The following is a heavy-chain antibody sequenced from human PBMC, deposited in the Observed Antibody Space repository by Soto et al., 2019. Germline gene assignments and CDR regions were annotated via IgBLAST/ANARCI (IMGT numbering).Heavy chain of an antibody. J-gene: IGHJ4*02. CDR2: SRDKAHSYTT. CDR3: ARNLASGEGYTFDY. Sequence: EVQLVESGGGLVQPGGSLRLSCEVSAFTFSDHFIDWVRQAPGEGLEWVGRSRDKAHSYTTEYAASVKGSFTISSDDSRNSLYLKMNRLKTEDTAVYNCARNLASGEGYTFDYWGQGTLVTVSS. D-gene: IGHD3-16*02. V-gene: IGHV3-72*01. CDR1: AFTFSDHF.